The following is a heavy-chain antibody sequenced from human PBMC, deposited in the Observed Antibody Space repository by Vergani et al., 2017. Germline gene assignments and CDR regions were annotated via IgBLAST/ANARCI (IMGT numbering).Heavy chain of an antibody. CDR3: ARVRRYYDSSGYYNDAFDI. CDR2: IIPIFGTV. V-gene: IGHV1-69*01. D-gene: IGHD3-22*01. J-gene: IGHJ3*02. CDR1: GGTFSSYA. Sequence: QVQLVQSGAEVKKPGSSVKVSCKASGGTFSSYAISWVRQAPGQGLEWMGGIIPIFGTVNYAQKFQGRVTITADESTSTAYMELSSLRSEDTAVYYCARVRRYYDSSGYYNDAFDIWGQGTMVTVSS.